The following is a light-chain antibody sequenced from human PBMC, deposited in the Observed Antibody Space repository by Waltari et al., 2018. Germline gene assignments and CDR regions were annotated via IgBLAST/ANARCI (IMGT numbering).Light chain of an antibody. J-gene: IGKJ4*01. CDR3: QQYDGIVVT. CDR1: QTVSTIA. V-gene: IGKV3-20*01. CDR2: RTY. Sequence: RGSQTVSTIALSWEQKKPGQAPRDLIYRTYNRANGIPDRFSGSGSGTDFTLTINRRAPEDFAMYYCQQYDGIVVTFGGGTKVEI.